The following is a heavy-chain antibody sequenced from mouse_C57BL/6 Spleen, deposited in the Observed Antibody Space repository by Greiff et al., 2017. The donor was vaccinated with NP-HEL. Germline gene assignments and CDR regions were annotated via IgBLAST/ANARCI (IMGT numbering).Heavy chain of an antibody. Sequence: QVQLQQSGAELVKPGASVKLSCKASGYTFTEYTIHWVKQRSGQGLEWIGWFYPGSGSIKYNEKFKDKATLTADKSSSTVYMELSRLTSEDAAVYFCARHAEDDYGEGYAMDYWGQGTSVTVSS. J-gene: IGHJ4*01. D-gene: IGHD2-4*01. CDR3: ARHAEDDYGEGYAMDY. V-gene: IGHV1-62-2*01. CDR1: GYTFTEYT. CDR2: FYPGSGSI.